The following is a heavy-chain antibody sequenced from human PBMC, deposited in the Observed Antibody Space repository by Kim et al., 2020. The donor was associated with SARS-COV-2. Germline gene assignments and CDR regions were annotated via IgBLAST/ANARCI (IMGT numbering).Heavy chain of an antibody. V-gene: IGHV3-11*04. J-gene: IGHJ4*02. CDR2: ISSSGSTI. D-gene: IGHD3-10*01. Sequence: GGSLRLSCAASGFTFSDYYMSWIRQAPGKGLEWVSYISSSGSTIYYADSVKGRFTISRDNAKNSLYLQMNSLRAEDTAVYYCARDPTMVRGVIMGPTHFDYWGQGTLVTVSS. CDR1: GFTFSDYY. CDR3: ARDPTMVRGVIMGPTHFDY.